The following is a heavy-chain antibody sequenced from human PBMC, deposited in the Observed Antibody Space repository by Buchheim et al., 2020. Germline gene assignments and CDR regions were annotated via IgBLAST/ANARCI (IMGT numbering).Heavy chain of an antibody. CDR3: ARDISGPYYDFWSGYYPYYYGMDV. CDR1: GFTFSSYG. D-gene: IGHD3-3*01. J-gene: IGHJ6*02. CDR2: IWYDGRNK. Sequence: QVQLVESGGGVVQPGRSLRLSCAASGFTFSSYGMHWVRQAPGKGLEWVAVIWYDGRNKYYADSVKGRFTISRDNSKNKLYLQMNSLRAEDTAVYYCARDISGPYYDFWSGYYPYYYGMDVWGQGTT. V-gene: IGHV3-33*01.